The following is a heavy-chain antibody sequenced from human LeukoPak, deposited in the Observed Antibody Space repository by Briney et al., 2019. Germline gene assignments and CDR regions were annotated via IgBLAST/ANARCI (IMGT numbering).Heavy chain of an antibody. CDR2: IYYSGST. J-gene: IGHJ4*02. CDR3: AKDWGGYIAYFFDY. CDR1: GGSISSCY. Sequence: PSETLSLTCTVSGGSISSCYWNWIRQPPGRGLEWIGYIYYSGSTNYNPSLKSRVTISVDTSKNQFSLKLSSVTAADTAVYYCAKDWGGYIAYFFDYWGQGTLVTVSS. D-gene: IGHD5-12*01. V-gene: IGHV4-59*12.